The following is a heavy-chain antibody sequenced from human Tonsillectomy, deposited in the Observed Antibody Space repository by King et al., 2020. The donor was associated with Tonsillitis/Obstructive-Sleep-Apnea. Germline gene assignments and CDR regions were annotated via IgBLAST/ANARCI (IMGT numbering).Heavy chain of an antibody. CDR2: ISAYNGYT. D-gene: IGHD2-2*02. J-gene: IGHJ4*02. V-gene: IGHV1-18*01. CDR1: GYSFTSYG. Sequence: QLVQSGAEVKKPGASVKVSCKASGYSFTSYGISWVRQAPGQGLEWMGWISAYNGYTNYAQKLQGRVTMTTDTSTSTAYMELRSLRSDDTAVYYCARIIVDCSSTSCYRGGFDYWGQGTLVTVSS. CDR3: ARIIVDCSSTSCYRGGFDY.